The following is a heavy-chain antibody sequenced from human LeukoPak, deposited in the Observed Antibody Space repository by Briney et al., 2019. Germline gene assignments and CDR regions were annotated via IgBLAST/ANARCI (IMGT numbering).Heavy chain of an antibody. CDR2: IKQDGSAK. J-gene: IGHJ3*02. V-gene: IGHV3-7*04. CDR3: ARGDYYDTSGFFIDAFDI. CDR1: GFTFSRYW. D-gene: IGHD3-22*01. Sequence: PGGSLRLSCAASGFTFSRYWMSWVRQAPGEGLEWVGNIKQDGSAKYYVDSVKGRFTISRDNAKNSLYLQMNSLRAEDTAVYYCARGDYYDTSGFFIDAFDIWGQGTMVTVSS.